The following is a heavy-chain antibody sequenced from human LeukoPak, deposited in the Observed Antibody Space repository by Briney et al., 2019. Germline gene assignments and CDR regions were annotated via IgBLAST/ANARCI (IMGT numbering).Heavy chain of an antibody. V-gene: IGHV5-51*01. CDR1: GYSFTSYW. CDR3: ARHWPPYSSRELDV. D-gene: IGHD6-13*01. J-gene: IGHJ6*04. Sequence: GESLKISCKGSGYSFTSYWIGWVRQMPVKGLEWMGIIYPDDSDTRYSPSFQGQVTISADKSISTAYLQWSSLKASDTAMYYCARHWPPYSSRELDVWGKGTMVIVSS. CDR2: IYPDDSDT.